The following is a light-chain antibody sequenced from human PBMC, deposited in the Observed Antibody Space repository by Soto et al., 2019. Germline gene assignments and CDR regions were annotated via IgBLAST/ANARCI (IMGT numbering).Light chain of an antibody. J-gene: IGKJ4*01. CDR2: GAS. Sequence: EIVLTQSPGTLSLSPGEIATLSCRASQSVSSSYLAWYHQKPGQAPRLLIYGASSRATGIPDRFSGSGSGTDFTLTISRLEPEDFAVYYCHQYDSSPLTFGGGTKVEIK. V-gene: IGKV3-20*01. CDR3: HQYDSSPLT. CDR1: QSVSSSY.